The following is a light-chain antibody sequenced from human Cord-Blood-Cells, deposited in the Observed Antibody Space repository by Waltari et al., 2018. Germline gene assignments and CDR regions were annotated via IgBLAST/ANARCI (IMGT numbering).Light chain of an antibody. CDR2: DAA. Sequence: DIQMTQSPSSLSASVGDRVTITCQASQDISNYLNWYQPKPGKAPKLLIYDAANVETGVPSRFSGSGSGTDFTFTISSLQPEDIATYYCQQYDNLPLTFGGGTKVEIK. V-gene: IGKV1-33*01. CDR3: QQYDNLPLT. J-gene: IGKJ4*01. CDR1: QDISNY.